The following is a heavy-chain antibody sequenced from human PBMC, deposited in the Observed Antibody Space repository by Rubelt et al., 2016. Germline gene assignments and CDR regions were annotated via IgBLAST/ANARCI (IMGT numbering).Heavy chain of an antibody. CDR1: FSDYG. CDR2: IRYDGTNK. Sequence: FSDYGMHWVRQAPGKGLEWVAFIRYDGTNKYYADSVKGRFTISRDNPKNTLYLQMNSLRAEDTAVYYCVRDPSYGDYYFDYWGQGTLVSVSS. CDR3: VRDPSYGDYYFDY. D-gene: IGHD4-17*01. V-gene: IGHV3-30*02. J-gene: IGHJ4*02.